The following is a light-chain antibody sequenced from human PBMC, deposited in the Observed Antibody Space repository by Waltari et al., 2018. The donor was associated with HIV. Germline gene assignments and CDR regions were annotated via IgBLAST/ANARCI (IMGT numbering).Light chain of an antibody. CDR2: GAS. CDR1: QSVSSSY. J-gene: IGKJ2*01. CDR3: QQYGSSPLYT. V-gene: IGKV3-20*01. Sequence: VSCRASQSVSSSYLAWYQQKPGQAPRLRIYGASSRATGIPDRFSGSGSGTDFTLTISRLEPEDFAVYYCQQYGSSPLYTFGQGTKLEIK.